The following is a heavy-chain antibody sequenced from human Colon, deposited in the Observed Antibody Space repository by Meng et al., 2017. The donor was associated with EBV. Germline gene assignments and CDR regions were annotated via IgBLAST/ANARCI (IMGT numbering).Heavy chain of an antibody. CDR1: GGSLSDYY. V-gene: IGHV4-34*02. CDR3: SRGVDSYKLGNL. CDR2: IHPSGSI. Sequence: QVQPQPGGAGLLKPSETLSLTCVVYGGSLSDYYCSWIRQSPGRGLEWIGEIHPSGSIFYNPSLQSRVTISVDTSKNQFSLNLNSVTAADTAVYFCSRGVDSYKLGNLWGRGTLVTVSS. D-gene: IGHD7-27*01. J-gene: IGHJ2*01.